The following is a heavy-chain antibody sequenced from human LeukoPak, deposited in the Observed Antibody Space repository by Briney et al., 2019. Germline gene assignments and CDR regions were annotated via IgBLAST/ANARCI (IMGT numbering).Heavy chain of an antibody. D-gene: IGHD4/OR15-4a*01. Sequence: GASVKISCKASGYTFTNYYMHWVRQAPGQGLEWLGLITPSGGSTWYAQKFQGRVTMTRDMSTSTDYMELSSLRAEDTAVYYCARRAGAYSHPYDYWGQGTLVTVSS. CDR1: GYTFTNYY. CDR3: ARRAGAYSHPYDY. J-gene: IGHJ4*02. CDR2: ITPSGGST. V-gene: IGHV1-46*01.